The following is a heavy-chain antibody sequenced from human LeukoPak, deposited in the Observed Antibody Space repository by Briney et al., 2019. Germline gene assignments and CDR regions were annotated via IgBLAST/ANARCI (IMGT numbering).Heavy chain of an antibody. J-gene: IGHJ5*02. Sequence: PSETLSLTCAAYGGSFSGYYWSWIRQPAGKGLEWIGRIYTSGSTNYNPSLKGRVTMSVDTSKNQFSLKLSSVTAADTAVYYCARDLLRYFDWLLQPQNWFDPWGQGTLVTVSS. CDR3: ARDLLRYFDWLLQPQNWFDP. D-gene: IGHD3-9*01. CDR1: GGSFSGYY. CDR2: IYTSGST. V-gene: IGHV4-4*07.